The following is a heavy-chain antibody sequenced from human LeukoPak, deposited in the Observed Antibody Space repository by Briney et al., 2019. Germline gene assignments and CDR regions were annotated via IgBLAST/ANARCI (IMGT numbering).Heavy chain of an antibody. Sequence: GGSLRLSCAASGFTFSSYSMNWVRQAPGKGLEWVSSISSSSSYIYYADSVKGRFTISRDNAKNSLYLQMNSLRAEDTAVYYCARHSDYDILTGPNDCWGQGTLVTVSS. CDR3: ARHSDYDILTGPNDC. CDR2: ISSSSSYI. J-gene: IGHJ4*02. D-gene: IGHD3-9*01. V-gene: IGHV3-21*01. CDR1: GFTFSSYS.